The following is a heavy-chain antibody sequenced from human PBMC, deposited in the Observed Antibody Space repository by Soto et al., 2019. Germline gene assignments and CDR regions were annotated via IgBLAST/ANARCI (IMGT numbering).Heavy chain of an antibody. CDR2: INAGSGNT. J-gene: IGHJ4*02. CDR1: GYTFTTYA. V-gene: IGHV1-3*01. CDR3: ARVPPWGNSGSYYIQHYDS. D-gene: IGHD3-10*01. Sequence: QVQLVQSGAEVKRPGASVKVSCKSSGYTFTTYALHWLRPAPGQGLQWMGWINAGSGNTKYSLDFQGRVTFTRDTPATTAYMELSSLTSEDTAVYYCARVPPWGNSGSYYIQHYDSWGQGTLVTVSS.